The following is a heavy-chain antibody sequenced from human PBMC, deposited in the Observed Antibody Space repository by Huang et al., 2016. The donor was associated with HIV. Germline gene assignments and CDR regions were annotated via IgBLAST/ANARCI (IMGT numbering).Heavy chain of an antibody. CDR3: TTWARTSAGGN. V-gene: IGHV3-15*01. J-gene: IGHJ4*02. Sequence: EVQLVESGGGLVKPGGSLSLSCAASGFTFKDAGMSWVRQTLGKGLEWGGLIKTKDDGGTTDYAAPVKGRFSMSRDDSKNTFYLQMNSLKSEDTAVYYCTTWARTSAGGNWGQGTLVSVSS. CDR1: GFTFKDAG. CDR2: IKTKDDGGTT. D-gene: IGHD6-25*01.